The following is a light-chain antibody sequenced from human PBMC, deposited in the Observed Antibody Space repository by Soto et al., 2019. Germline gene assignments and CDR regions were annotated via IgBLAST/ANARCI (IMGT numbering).Light chain of an antibody. CDR2: EGS. CDR3: CSHAGGSTYV. V-gene: IGLV2-23*01. J-gene: IGLJ1*01. Sequence: QSVLTQPASVSGSPGQSITISCTGTSSDVGIYNLVSWYQQHPGKAPKLMIYEGSKRPSGVSNRFSGSKSGNTASLTISGLQAEDEADYYCCSHAGGSTYVFGTGTKLTVL. CDR1: SSDVGIYNL.